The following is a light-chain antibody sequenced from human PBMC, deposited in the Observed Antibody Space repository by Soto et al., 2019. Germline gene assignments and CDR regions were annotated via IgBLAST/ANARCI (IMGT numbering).Light chain of an antibody. CDR3: SSFTSSITLV. Sequence: QSVLTQPASVSGSPGQSITISCTGTSSDVGGYNYVSWYQQHPGRAPKLMIYEVNNRPSGISNRFSGSKSGNTASLTISGLQAEDEADYYCSSFTSSITLVFGAGTKLTVL. CDR2: EVN. V-gene: IGLV2-14*01. CDR1: SSDVGGYNY. J-gene: IGLJ1*01.